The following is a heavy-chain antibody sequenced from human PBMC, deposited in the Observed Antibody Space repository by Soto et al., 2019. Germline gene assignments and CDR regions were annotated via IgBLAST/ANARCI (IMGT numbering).Heavy chain of an antibody. D-gene: IGHD5-18*01. CDR3: AREGDGRLPEHYYGMDV. V-gene: IGHV1-69*13. CDR1: GGTFSSYG. J-gene: IGHJ6*02. Sequence: GAAVKVSCKASGGTFSSYGISWVRQAPGQGLEWMGWIIPMFGTANYAQKFQGRVTITADESTSTAYMELNSLRSEDTAVYYCAREGDGRLPEHYYGMDVWGQGTTVTVSS. CDR2: IIPMFGTA.